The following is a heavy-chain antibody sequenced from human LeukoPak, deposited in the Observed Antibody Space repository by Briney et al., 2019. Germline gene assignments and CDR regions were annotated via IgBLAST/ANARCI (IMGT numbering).Heavy chain of an antibody. CDR1: GFTFSTYA. V-gene: IGHV3-23*01. CDR2: IGGGGPTT. Sequence: GGSLRLSCAASGFTFSTYAMNWVRQAPAKGLEWVSTIGGGGPTTDYADSVNDRFTISRDNSKNTLYLQMNSLRAEDTAVYFCARGFLGGTDQYFDSWGQGTLVTVPS. J-gene: IGHJ4*02. CDR3: ARGFLGGTDQYFDS. D-gene: IGHD6-19*01.